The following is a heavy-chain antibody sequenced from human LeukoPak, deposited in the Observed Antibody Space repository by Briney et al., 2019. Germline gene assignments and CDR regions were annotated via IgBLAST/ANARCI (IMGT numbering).Heavy chain of an antibody. V-gene: IGHV3-15*01. CDR1: GFAFNYAW. CDR3: TTENWGRGDY. CDR2: IKRKPDGGTT. D-gene: IGHD3-16*01. Sequence: GGSLRLSCAASGFAFNYAWVSWVRQAPGKGLEWIGRIKRKPDGGTTDYAAPVKGRFTISRDDSKNTLYLQMNTLQIDDTAVYCCTTENWGRGDYWGQGTLITVSS. J-gene: IGHJ4*02.